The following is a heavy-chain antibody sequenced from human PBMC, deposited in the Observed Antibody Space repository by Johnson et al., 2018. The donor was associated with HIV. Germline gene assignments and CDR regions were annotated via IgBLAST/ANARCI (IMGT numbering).Heavy chain of an antibody. V-gene: IGHV3-30*03. D-gene: IGHD7-27*01. CDR3: ARDCTHGTGVDAFDI. CDR1: GFSFSNYA. Sequence: QVQLVESGGGVVQPGRSLRLSCAASGFSFSNYAMDWVRQAPGKGLEWVAVISSDGSNKNYADSVKGRFTISRDNSKNTLYLQMNSLRAEDTAGYYCARDCTHGTGVDAFDIWGQGTMVTVSS. CDR2: ISSDGSNK. J-gene: IGHJ3*02.